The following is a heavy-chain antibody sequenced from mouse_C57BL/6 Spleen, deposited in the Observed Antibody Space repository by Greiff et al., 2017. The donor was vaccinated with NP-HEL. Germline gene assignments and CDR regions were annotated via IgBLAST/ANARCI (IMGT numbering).Heavy chain of an antibody. J-gene: IGHJ2*01. CDR3: ARKSYGSSYPFDY. CDR2: IDPSDSET. CDR1: GYTFTSYW. D-gene: IGHD1-1*01. Sequence: QVQLQQPGAELVRPGSSVKLSCRASGYTFTSYWMHWVKQRPIQGLEWIGNIDPSDSETHYNQKFKDKATLTVDKSSSTAYMQLSSLTSEDSAVYYCARKSYGSSYPFDYWGQGTTLTVSS. V-gene: IGHV1-52*01.